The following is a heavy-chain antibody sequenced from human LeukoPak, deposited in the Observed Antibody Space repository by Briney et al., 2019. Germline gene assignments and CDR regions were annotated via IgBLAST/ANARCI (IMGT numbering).Heavy chain of an antibody. CDR1: GGSFSGYY. Sequence: ASETLSLTCAVYGGSFSGYYCSWIRQPPGKGLEWIGEINHSGSTNFNPSLKSRVTISVDTSKFQFSLKLTSVTAADTAVYYCAITPGPYDSSRNYYPFDYWGQGILVTVSS. J-gene: IGHJ4*02. CDR3: AITPGPYDSSRNYYPFDY. CDR2: INHSGST. D-gene: IGHD3-22*01. V-gene: IGHV4-34*01.